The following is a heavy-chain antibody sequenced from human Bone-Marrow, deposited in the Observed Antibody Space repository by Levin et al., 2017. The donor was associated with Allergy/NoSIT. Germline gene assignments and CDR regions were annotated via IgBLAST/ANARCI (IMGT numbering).Heavy chain of an antibody. V-gene: IGHV3-33*06. D-gene: IGHD2-21*02. J-gene: IGHJ4*02. CDR2: IWYDGTNK. CDR1: GFTFSTVG. Sequence: PGGSLRLSCAASGFTFSTVGMHWVRQAPGKGLEWVALIWYDGTNKKYVESVKGRFTISRDNSTNTLFLQMNTRRAEETGVYYCAKTDCGGDCPPVDYWGQGTRVTVSS. CDR3: AKTDCGGDCPPVDY.